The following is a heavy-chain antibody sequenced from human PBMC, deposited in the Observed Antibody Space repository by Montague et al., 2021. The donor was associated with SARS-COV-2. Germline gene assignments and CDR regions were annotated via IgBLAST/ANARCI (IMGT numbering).Heavy chain of an antibody. CDR3: AREGALVDRPMMAFEY. J-gene: IGHJ4*01. CDR1: GFTFSSYT. D-gene: IGHD3-22*01. V-gene: IGHV3-30*04. CDR2: ISYDGSNA. Sequence: SLRLSCAASGFTFSSYTMHWVRQAPGKGLEWVAIISYDGSNAYYADSVKGRFTVSRDNSKRTLYLEMDSPRAEDTAVYYCAREGALVDRPMMAFEYWGQGTLVAVSS.